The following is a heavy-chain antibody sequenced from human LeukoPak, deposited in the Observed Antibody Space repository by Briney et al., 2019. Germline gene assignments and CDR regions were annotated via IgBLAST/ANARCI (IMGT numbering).Heavy chain of an antibody. CDR1: GGSISSSSYY. V-gene: IGHV4-39*07. J-gene: IGHJ4*02. CDR3: ARVQNSGSYTYYFDY. Sequence: SETLSLTCTVSGGSISSSSYYWGWIRQPPGKGLEWIGSIYYSGSTYYNPSLKSRVTISVDTSKNQFSLKLSSVTAADTAVYYCARVQNSGSYTYYFDYWGQGTLVTVSS. D-gene: IGHD1-26*01. CDR2: IYYSGST.